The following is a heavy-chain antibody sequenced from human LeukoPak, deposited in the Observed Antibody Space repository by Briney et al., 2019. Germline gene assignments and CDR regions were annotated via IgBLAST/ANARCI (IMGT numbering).Heavy chain of an antibody. CDR2: IRYDGSNK. Sequence: GGSLRLSCAASGFTFSSYGMHWVRQAPGKGLEWEAFIRYDGSNKYYADSVKGRFTISRDNSKNTLYLQMNSLRAEDTAVYYCAKDRRPLYSYMDVWGKGTTVTVSS. J-gene: IGHJ6*03. D-gene: IGHD6-6*01. CDR3: AKDRRPLYSYMDV. CDR1: GFTFSSYG. V-gene: IGHV3-30*02.